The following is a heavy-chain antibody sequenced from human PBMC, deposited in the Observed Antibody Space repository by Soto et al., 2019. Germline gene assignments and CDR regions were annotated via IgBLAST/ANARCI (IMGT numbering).Heavy chain of an antibody. V-gene: IGHV3-15*07. CDR1: GFTFSNAW. Sequence: EVQLVESGGGLVKPGGSLRLSCAASGFTFSNAWMNWVRQAPGKGLEWVGRIKSKSDGGTTDYVAPVKGRFTISREDSKNTLYLKMHSLKTDDTAVYYLTTDCPPYYDILTGPQTCYYYGMDVWGQGTTVTVSS. CDR2: IKSKSDGGTT. J-gene: IGHJ6*02. D-gene: IGHD3-9*01. CDR3: TTDCPPYYDILTGPQTCYYYGMDV.